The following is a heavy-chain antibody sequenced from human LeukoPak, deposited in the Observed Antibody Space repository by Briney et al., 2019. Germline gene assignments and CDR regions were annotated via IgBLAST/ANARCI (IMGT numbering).Heavy chain of an antibody. J-gene: IGHJ4*02. CDR2: IYYSGSI. D-gene: IGHD2-2*01. CDR1: GGSISSYY. Sequence: SETLSLTCTVSGGSISSYYWSWIRQPPGKGLEWIGYIYYSGSINYNPSLKSRVTISVDTSKNQFSLKLSSVTAADTAVYYCARVRPYIVVVPAAPSYYFDYWGQGTLVTVSS. V-gene: IGHV4-59*01. CDR3: ARVRPYIVVVPAAPSYYFDY.